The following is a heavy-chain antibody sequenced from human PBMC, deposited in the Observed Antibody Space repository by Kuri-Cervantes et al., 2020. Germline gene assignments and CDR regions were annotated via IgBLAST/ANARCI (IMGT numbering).Heavy chain of an antibody. V-gene: IGHV2-70D*14. D-gene: IGHD4-23*01. J-gene: IGHJ3*02. CDR1: GFSLSTNGMR. Sequence: SGPTLVKPTQTLTLTCTFSGFSLSTNGMRVSWIRQPPGKALEWLARIDWDDDKFYSTSLKTRLTISKDTSENQVVLTMTNMDPVDTATFYCVRVVEGEVDGGAFDIWGRGAMVTVSS. CDR3: VRVVEGEVDGGAFDI. CDR2: IDWDDDK.